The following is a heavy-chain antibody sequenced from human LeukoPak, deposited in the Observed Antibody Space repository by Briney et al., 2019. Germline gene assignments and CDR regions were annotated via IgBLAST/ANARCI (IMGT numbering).Heavy chain of an antibody. J-gene: IGHJ3*02. CDR1: GFTFSSYW. CDR2: IKQDGSEK. D-gene: IGHD3-3*01. Sequence: GGSLRLSCAASGFTFSSYWMSWVRQAPGKGLEWVANIKQDGSEKYYVDSVKGRFTISRDNAKNSLYLQMNSLRAEDTAVYYCASFRALRFLEWFLATDSTASAFDIWGQGTMVTVSS. CDR3: ASFRALRFLEWFLATDSTASAFDI. V-gene: IGHV3-7*01.